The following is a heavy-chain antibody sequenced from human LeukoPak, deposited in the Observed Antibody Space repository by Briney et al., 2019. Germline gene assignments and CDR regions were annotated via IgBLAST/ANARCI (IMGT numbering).Heavy chain of an antibody. V-gene: IGHV4-59*01. CDR2: IYYSGST. J-gene: IGHJ4*02. Sequence: SETLSLTCTVSGGSISSYYWSWIRQPPGKGLEWIGYIYYSGSTNYNPSLKSRVTISVDTSKNQFSLKLSSATAADTAVYYCARVSGQLVDYWGQGTLVTVSS. CDR3: ARVSGQLVDY. CDR1: GGSISSYY. D-gene: IGHD6-13*01.